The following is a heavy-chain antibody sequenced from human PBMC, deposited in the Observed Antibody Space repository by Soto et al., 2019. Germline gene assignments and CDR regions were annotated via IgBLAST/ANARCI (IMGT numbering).Heavy chain of an antibody. V-gene: IGHV1-2*04. J-gene: IGHJ4*02. CDR2: INPNSGGT. Sequence: QVQLVQSGAEVKKPGASVKVSCKASGYTFTGYYMHWVRQAPGQGLEWMGWINPNSGGTNYAQKFQGWVPMTRDTSISTAYMELSRLRSDDTAVYYCARALVIYSGYFDYWGQGTLVTVSS. CDR1: GYTFTGYY. D-gene: IGHD2-15*01. CDR3: ARALVIYSGYFDY.